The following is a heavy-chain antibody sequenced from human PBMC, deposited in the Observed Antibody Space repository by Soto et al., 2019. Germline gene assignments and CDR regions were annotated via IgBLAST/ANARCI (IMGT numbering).Heavy chain of an antibody. CDR3: ASVGPPADP. Sequence: QVQLVQSGAEEKKPGASVKVSCKASGYTFTSYAMHWVRQAPGQRLEWMGWINAGNGNTKYSQKFQDRVTITRDTSESTAYMELSSLRSEDTAGYYGASVGPPADPWGQGPLFTVSS. CDR2: INAGNGNT. D-gene: IGHD2-15*01. CDR1: GYTFTSYA. V-gene: IGHV1-3*05. J-gene: IGHJ5*02.